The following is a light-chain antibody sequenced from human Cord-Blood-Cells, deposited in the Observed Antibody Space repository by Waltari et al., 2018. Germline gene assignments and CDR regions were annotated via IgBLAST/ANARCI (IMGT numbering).Light chain of an antibody. CDR1: SLDVVGYTP. J-gene: IGLJ3*02. V-gene: IGLV2-14*01. CDR2: DVS. Sequence: QSALTHPASVAGSPGHSITISCTGTSLDVVGYTPHSWYQQHLGKAPKLMIYDVSNRPSGVSNRFSGSKSGNTASLTISGLQAEDEADYYCSSYTSSSTNWVFGGGTKLTVL. CDR3: SSYTSSSTNWV.